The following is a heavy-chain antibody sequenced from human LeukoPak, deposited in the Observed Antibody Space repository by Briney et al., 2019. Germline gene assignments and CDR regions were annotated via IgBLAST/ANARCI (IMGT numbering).Heavy chain of an antibody. CDR1: GGSVSSTSYY. J-gene: IGHJ4*02. Sequence: SETLSLTCTVSGGSVSSTSYYWSWIRQHPGKGLEWIGYIYYSGSTYYNPSLKSRVTISVDTSKNQFSLKLSSVTAADTAVYYCARGTTTVTNYYFDYWGQGTLVTVSS. D-gene: IGHD4-17*01. CDR3: ARGTTTVTNYYFDY. CDR2: IYYSGST. V-gene: IGHV4-31*03.